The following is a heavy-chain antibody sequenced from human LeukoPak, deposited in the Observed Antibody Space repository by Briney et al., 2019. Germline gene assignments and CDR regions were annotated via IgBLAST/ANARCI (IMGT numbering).Heavy chain of an antibody. J-gene: IGHJ3*02. Sequence: GGSLRLSCAASGFTFSSYGMHWVRQAPGKGLEWVAVISYDGSNKYYADSVKGRFTIPRDNSKNTLYLQMNSLRAEDTAVYYCAKVELDYYDSSGRHGPDAFDIWGQGTMVTVSS. CDR3: AKVELDYYDSSGRHGPDAFDI. D-gene: IGHD3-22*01. CDR2: ISYDGSNK. V-gene: IGHV3-30*18. CDR1: GFTFSSYG.